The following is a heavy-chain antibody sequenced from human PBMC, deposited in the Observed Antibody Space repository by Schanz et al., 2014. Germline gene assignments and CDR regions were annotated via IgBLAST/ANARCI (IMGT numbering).Heavy chain of an antibody. CDR1: GFTVNTNY. CDR2: LYIRST. D-gene: IGHD1-1*01. Sequence: EVQLVESGGGLIHPGGSLRLSCAVSGFTVNTNYMTWVRQAPGKGLECVSILYIRSTYYADSVKGRFTISRDNSKNTVYLQMDSLRSEDTAVYYCTRDRGALINHNDALDLWGQGTTVTVSS. J-gene: IGHJ6*02. CDR3: TRDRGALINHNDALDL. V-gene: IGHV3-66*03.